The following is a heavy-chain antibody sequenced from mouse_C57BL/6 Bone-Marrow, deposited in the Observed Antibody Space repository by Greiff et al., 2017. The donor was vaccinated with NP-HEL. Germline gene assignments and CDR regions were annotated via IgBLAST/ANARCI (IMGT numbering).Heavy chain of an antibody. Sequence: VQLQQSGAELARPGASVKLSCKASGYTFTSYGISWVKQRTGQGLEWIGEIYPRSGNTYYNEKFKGKATLTADKSSSTAYMELRSLTSEDSAVYFCARSCSSGPHYYAMDYWGQGTSVTVSS. J-gene: IGHJ4*01. CDR3: ARSCSSGPHYYAMDY. V-gene: IGHV1-81*01. CDR2: IYPRSGNT. D-gene: IGHD3-2*02. CDR1: GYTFTSYG.